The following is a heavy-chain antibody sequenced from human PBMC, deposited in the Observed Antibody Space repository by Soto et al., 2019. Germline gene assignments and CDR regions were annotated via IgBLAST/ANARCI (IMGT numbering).Heavy chain of an antibody. D-gene: IGHD6-13*01. V-gene: IGHV1-18*01. CDR2: ISAYNGNT. CDR3: ERDVGKQLFDY. CDR1: GYTFTSYG. Sequence: VASVKVSCKASGYTFTSYGISCVRQAPGQGLEWMGWISAYNGNTKYAQELHGRVTMTTDTSTSTAYMELRRLRSDDTAVYYCERDVGKQLFDYWGRGTLVTVS. J-gene: IGHJ4*02.